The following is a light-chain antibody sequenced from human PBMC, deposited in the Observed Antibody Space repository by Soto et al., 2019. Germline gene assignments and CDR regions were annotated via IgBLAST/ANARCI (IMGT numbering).Light chain of an antibody. CDR3: QQLNPSSLSWT. Sequence: DIQMTQSPSTLSASVGDRVTITCRASQSISDWLAWYQQKPGKAPKLLIYRASTLESGVPSRFSGSGSGTEFTLTISSLQPDDFATYYCQQLNPSSLSWTFGQGTKVDI. CDR2: RAS. V-gene: IGKV1-5*03. CDR1: QSISDW. J-gene: IGKJ1*01.